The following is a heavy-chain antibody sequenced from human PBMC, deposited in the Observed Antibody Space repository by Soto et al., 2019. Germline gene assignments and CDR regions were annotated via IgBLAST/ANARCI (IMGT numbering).Heavy chain of an antibody. J-gene: IGHJ6*02. D-gene: IGHD5-12*01. Sequence: SVKVSCKASGGTFSSYAISWVRQAPGQGLEWMGGIIPIFGTANYAQKFQGRVTITADESTSTAYMELSSLRSGDTAVYYCARGEADIVATLLHYYYGMDVWGQGTTVTVSS. CDR2: IIPIFGTA. CDR1: GGTFSSYA. V-gene: IGHV1-69*13. CDR3: ARGEADIVATLLHYYYGMDV.